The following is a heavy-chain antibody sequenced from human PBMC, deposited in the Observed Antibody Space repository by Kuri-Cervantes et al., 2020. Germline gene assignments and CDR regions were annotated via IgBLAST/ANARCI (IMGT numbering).Heavy chain of an antibody. J-gene: IGHJ6*02. CDR2: IFYSGTT. CDR1: GGSINSGDFY. CDR3: ARGPWFGDKVSQHYYYGMDV. V-gene: IGHV4-30-4*01. Sequence: LRLSCTVSGGSINSGDFYWSWIRQPPGKGLEWIEYIFYSGTTFYNPSLKSRVTISVDTSKSQFSLKLSSVTAADTAVYYCARGPWFGDKVSQHYYYGMDVWGQGTTVTVSS. D-gene: IGHD3-10*01.